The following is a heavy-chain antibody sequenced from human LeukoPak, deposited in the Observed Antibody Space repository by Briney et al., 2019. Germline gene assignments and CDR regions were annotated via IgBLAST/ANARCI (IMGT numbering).Heavy chain of an antibody. D-gene: IGHD6-6*01. Sequence: GGPLRLSCAASGFPFSNYWLHWVRQAPGKGLVWVSRINSDGTSTTYADSVKGRFTISRDNAKNTLSLQMNSPRAEDTAVYYCARGLSGYSSSLGYWGQGTLVTVSS. CDR3: ARGLSGYSSSLGY. J-gene: IGHJ4*02. CDR2: INSDGTST. V-gene: IGHV3-74*01. CDR1: GFPFSNYW.